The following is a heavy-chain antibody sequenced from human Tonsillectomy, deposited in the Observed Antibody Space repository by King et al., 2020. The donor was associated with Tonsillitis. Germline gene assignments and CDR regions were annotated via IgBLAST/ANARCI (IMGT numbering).Heavy chain of an antibody. V-gene: IGHV4-61*02. J-gene: IGHJ6*03. Sequence: QLQESGPGLVKPSQTLSLTCTVSGGSISSGNSYWYWIRQPAGKGLEWIGRIYTSEITNYNPSLKSRVTLSVDTSKNQFSLRLSSVTAADTAVYYCAGVPLDYYYYMDVWGKGTTVTVSS. CDR3: AGVPLDYYYYMDV. CDR2: IYTSEIT. CDR1: GGSISSGNSY.